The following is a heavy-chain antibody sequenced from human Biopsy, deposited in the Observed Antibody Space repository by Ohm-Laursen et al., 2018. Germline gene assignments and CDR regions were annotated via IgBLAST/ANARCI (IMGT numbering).Heavy chain of an antibody. CDR1: GDTFSRSA. V-gene: IGHV1-69*04. Sequence: SVKVSCNASGDTFSRSAFFWVRQAPGQGLVYLGRIIPIVGITNHAQTFQGRITLTADKSAFMVYMELSRLRSDDTAIYYCARGGSGSGYYGMDVWGQGATVSVSS. CDR2: IIPIVGIT. CDR3: ARGGSGSGYYGMDV. D-gene: IGHD3-10*01. J-gene: IGHJ6*02.